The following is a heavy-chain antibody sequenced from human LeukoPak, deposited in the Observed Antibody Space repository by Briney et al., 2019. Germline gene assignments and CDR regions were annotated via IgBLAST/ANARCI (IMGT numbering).Heavy chain of an antibody. CDR3: ATVLLIRGVIVH. D-gene: IGHD3-10*01. Sequence: SETLSLTCTVSGGSIVSNNYHWGWIRQSRGKGLEWIGNIYYSGGTNYNPSLKSRVAISVDTAKNQFSVKLRSVTATDTAVYYCATVLLIRGVIVHWGQGTLVTVSS. V-gene: IGHV4-39*02. CDR1: GGSIVSNNYH. CDR2: IYYSGGT. J-gene: IGHJ4*02.